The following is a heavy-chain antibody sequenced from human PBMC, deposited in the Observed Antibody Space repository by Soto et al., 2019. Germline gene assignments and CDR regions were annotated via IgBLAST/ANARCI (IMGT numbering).Heavy chain of an antibody. CDR3: ARYTSESYYDYFWGGYRN. D-gene: IGHD3-16*02. CDR2: IWYDGSNK. J-gene: IGHJ4*02. Sequence: PGGSLRLSCAASGFTFSSYGMHWVRQAPGKGLEWVAVIWYDGSNKYYADSVKGRFTISRDNSKNTLYLQMNSLRAEDTAVYYFARYTSESYYDYFWGGYRNWGKGTLVTVSP. V-gene: IGHV3-33*01. CDR1: GFTFSSYG.